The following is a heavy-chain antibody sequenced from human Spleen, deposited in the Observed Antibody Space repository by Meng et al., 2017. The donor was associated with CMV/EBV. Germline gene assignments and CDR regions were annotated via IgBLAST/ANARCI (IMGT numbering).Heavy chain of an antibody. CDR2: VYYAGNT. CDR1: GFTFRNSC. CDR3: ATAHFDAYNYGPADF. V-gene: IGHV4-59*01. D-gene: IGHD4-17*01. Sequence: GSLRLSCAASGFTFRNSCLSWVRQAPGKGLEWLGYVYYAGNTNFNPSLKSRVTISVDSSKNQFFLKLTSVTAADTAVYYCATAHFDAYNYGPADFWGQGALVTVSS. J-gene: IGHJ4*02.